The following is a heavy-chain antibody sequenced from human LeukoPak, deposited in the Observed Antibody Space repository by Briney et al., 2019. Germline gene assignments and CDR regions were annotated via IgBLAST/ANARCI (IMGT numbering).Heavy chain of an antibody. CDR3: AKLYGDYKHAFHI. CDR2: LYASGIT. D-gene: IGHD4-17*01. J-gene: IGHJ3*02. CDR1: GFGVSSNY. V-gene: IGHV3-66*04. Sequence: GGSLRLSCAASGFGVSSNYMSWVRQAPGKGLEWVSVLYASGITKYADSVKGRFTISRGNSKNTLYLQMNSLRAEDTALYYCAKLYGDYKHAFHIWGQGTMITVSS.